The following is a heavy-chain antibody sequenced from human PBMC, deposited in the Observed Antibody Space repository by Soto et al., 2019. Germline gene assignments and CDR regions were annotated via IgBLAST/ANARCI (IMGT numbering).Heavy chain of an antibody. D-gene: IGHD5-12*01. CDR2: INSDGSST. Sequence: GGSLRLSCAASGFTFSSYWMHWVRQAPGKGLVWVSRINSDGSSTSYADSVKGRFTISRDNAKNTLYLQMNSLRAEDTAVYYCARGGWLRGGYYYYMDVRGKGTTVTVS. CDR3: ARGGWLRGGYYYYMDV. V-gene: IGHV3-74*01. CDR1: GFTFSSYW. J-gene: IGHJ6*03.